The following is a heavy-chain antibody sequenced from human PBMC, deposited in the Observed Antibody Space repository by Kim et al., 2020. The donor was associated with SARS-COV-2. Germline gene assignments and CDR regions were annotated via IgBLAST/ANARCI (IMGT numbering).Heavy chain of an antibody. CDR3: ARGRDIVVVPVDFDI. D-gene: IGHD2-2*01. CDR2: IIPIFGTA. J-gene: IGHJ3*02. V-gene: IGHV1-69*13. CDR1: GGTFSSYA. Sequence: SVKVSCKASGGTFSSYAISWVRQAPGQGLEWMGGIIPIFGTANYAQKFQGRVTITADESTSTAYMELSSLRSEDTAVYYCARGRDIVVVPVDFDIWGQGTMVTVSS.